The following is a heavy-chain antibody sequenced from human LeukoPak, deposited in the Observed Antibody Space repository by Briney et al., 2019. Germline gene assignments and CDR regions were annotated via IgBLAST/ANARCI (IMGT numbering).Heavy chain of an antibody. CDR2: ISYDGSNQ. CDR3: AKDLFLYGSSGYPRCPDY. V-gene: IGHV3-30*18. CDR1: GFTFSSYG. D-gene: IGHD3-22*01. Sequence: PGGSLRLSCAASGFTFSSYGMHWVRQAPGKGLEWVAVISYDGSNQYCVDSVKGRFTISRDNSKNTLYLQMNSLRDEDTAVYYCAKDLFLYGSSGYPRCPDYWGQGTLVTVSS. J-gene: IGHJ4*02.